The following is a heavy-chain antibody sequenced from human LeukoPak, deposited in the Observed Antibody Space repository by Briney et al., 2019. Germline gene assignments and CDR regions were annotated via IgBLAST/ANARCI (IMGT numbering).Heavy chain of an antibody. CDR1: GYTFTSYY. D-gene: IGHD2-15*01. CDR3: ARVSCSGGSCYSIDF. CDR2: INPSGGRT. J-gene: IGHJ4*02. V-gene: IGHV1-46*01. Sequence: SSVKVSCKTSGYTFTSYYMSWVRQAPGQGLEWMGIINPSGGRTSYAQKFQGRVTMTRDTSTSTVYMELSSLRSEDTAVYYCARVSCSGGSCYSIDFWGQGTLVTASS.